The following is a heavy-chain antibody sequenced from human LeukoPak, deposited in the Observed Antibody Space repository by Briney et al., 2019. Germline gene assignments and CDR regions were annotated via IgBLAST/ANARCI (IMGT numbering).Heavy chain of an antibody. CDR1: GFTVSSNY. CDR3: AKDQRYYDILTGYYLYYFDY. V-gene: IGHV3-53*01. D-gene: IGHD3-9*01. J-gene: IGHJ4*02. Sequence: GGSLRLSCAASGFTVSSNYMTWVRQAPGKGLEWVSVIYAGGSTYYADSVKGRFTISRDNSKNTLYLQMNSLRAEDTAVYYCAKDQRYYDILTGYYLYYFDYWGQGTLVTVSS. CDR2: IYAGGST.